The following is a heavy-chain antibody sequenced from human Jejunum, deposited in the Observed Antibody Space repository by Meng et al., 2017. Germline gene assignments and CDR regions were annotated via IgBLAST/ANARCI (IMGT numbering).Heavy chain of an antibody. CDR3: ARDPRTNWASRFFDN. CDR2: ISHTGRI. V-gene: IGHV4-4*02. J-gene: IGHJ4*02. D-gene: IGHD1/OR15-1a*01. Sequence: QGQLRGSGPGLVKPSGTLSLTCAVSGGSISNNNWWSWVRQPPGKGLEWIGEISHTGRINYNPSLKSRVTMSLDKSKNQFSLDLTSVTGADTAVYYCARDPRTNWASRFFDNWGQGTLVTVSS. CDR1: GGSISNNNW.